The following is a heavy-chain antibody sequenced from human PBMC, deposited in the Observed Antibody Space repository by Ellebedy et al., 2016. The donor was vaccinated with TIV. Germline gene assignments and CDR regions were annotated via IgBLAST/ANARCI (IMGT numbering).Heavy chain of an antibody. CDR3: ARDYYDSSGYHWYFDL. V-gene: IGHV4-34*01. J-gene: IGHJ2*01. D-gene: IGHD3-22*01. Sequence: GSLRLSXAVYGGSFSGYYWSWIRQPPGKGLEWIGEINHSGSTNCNPSLKSRVTISVDTSKNQFSLKLSSVTAADTAVYYCARDYYDSSGYHWYFDLWGRGTLVTVSS. CDR1: GGSFSGYY. CDR2: INHSGST.